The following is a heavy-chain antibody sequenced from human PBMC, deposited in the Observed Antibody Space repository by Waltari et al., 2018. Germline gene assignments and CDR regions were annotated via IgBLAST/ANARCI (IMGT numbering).Heavy chain of an antibody. J-gene: IGHJ4*02. CDR2: SNPNSGGT. V-gene: IGHV1-2*06. D-gene: IGHD3-10*01. CDR1: GYTFTGYY. Sequence: QVQLVQSGAEVKKPGASVKVSCKASGYTFTGYYMHWVRQATGQGLEWMGRSNPNSGGTNYAQKFQGRVTMTRDTSISTAYMERSRLGSDDTAVYYCARTLRWFGELYYFDYWGQGTLVTVSS. CDR3: ARTLRWFGELYYFDY.